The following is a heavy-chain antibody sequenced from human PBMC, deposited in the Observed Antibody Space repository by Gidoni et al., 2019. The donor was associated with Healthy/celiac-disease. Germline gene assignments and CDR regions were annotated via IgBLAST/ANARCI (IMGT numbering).Heavy chain of an antibody. CDR1: GFTFSRYW. Sequence: EVQLVASGGGLVQPGGSLRLSCAASGFTFSRYWMHWVRQAPGKGLVWVSRINSDGSSTSYADSVKGRFTISRDNAKNTLYLQMNSLRAEDTAVYYCARDNGDYFGYYFDYWGQGTLVTVSS. V-gene: IGHV3-74*01. CDR3: ARDNGDYFGYYFDY. J-gene: IGHJ4*02. CDR2: INSDGSST. D-gene: IGHD4-17*01.